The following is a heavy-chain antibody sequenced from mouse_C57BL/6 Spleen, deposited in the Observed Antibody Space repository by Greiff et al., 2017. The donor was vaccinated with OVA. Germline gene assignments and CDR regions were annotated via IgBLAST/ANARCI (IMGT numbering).Heavy chain of an antibody. CDR2: IYPGDGDT. Sequence: VQLVESGAELVKPGASVKISCKASGYAFSSYWMNWVKQRPGKGLEWIGQIYPGDGDTNYNGKFKGKATLTADKSSSTAYMQLSSLTSEDSAVYFCARSGNWDWYFDVWGTGTTVTVSS. CDR1: GYAFSSYW. D-gene: IGHD4-1*01. V-gene: IGHV1-80*01. CDR3: ARSGNWDWYFDV. J-gene: IGHJ1*03.